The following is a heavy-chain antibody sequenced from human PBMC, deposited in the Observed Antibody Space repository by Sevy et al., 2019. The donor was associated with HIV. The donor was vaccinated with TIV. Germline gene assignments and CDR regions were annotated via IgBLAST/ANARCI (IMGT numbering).Heavy chain of an antibody. CDR2: ISAYNGNT. CDR1: GYTFTSYG. V-gene: IGHV1-18*01. CDR3: ARATGIVGAYSYYYYMDV. Sequence: ASVKVSCKASGYTFTSYGISWVRQAPGQGLEWMGWISAYNGNTNYAQKLQGRVTMTTDTSTNTAYMELRSLRSDDTAVYYCARATGIVGAYSYYYYMDVWGKGTTVTVSS. D-gene: IGHD1-26*01. J-gene: IGHJ6*03.